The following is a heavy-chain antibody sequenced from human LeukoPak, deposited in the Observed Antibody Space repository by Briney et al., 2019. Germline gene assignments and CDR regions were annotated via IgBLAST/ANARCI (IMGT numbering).Heavy chain of an antibody. Sequence: GGSLRLSCAASGFTFSSYWMHWVRRAPGKGLVWVSRIDTDGSSTIYADSVKGRFTISRDNAKNTLYLQMNSLRAEDTAAYYCTRGYVGIDYWGQGTLVTVSS. CDR1: GFTFSSYW. D-gene: IGHD5-12*01. CDR2: IDTDGSST. V-gene: IGHV3-74*01. CDR3: TRGYVGIDY. J-gene: IGHJ4*02.